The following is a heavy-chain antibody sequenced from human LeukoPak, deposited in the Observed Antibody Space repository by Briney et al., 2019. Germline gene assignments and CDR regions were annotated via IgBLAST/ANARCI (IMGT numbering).Heavy chain of an antibody. V-gene: IGHV3-48*01. CDR1: GFTFSSYS. CDR3: VRGSKRFLEWLLYFDY. Sequence: GGSLRLSCAASGFTFSSYSMNWVRQAPGKGLEWVSYISSSSSTIYYADSVKGRFTISRDNAKNSLYLQMNSLRAEDTAVYYCVRGSKRFLEWLLYFDYWGQGTLVTVSS. J-gene: IGHJ4*02. D-gene: IGHD3-3*01. CDR2: ISSSSSTI.